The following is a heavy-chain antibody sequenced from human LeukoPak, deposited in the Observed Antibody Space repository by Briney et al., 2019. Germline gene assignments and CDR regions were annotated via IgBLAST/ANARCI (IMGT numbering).Heavy chain of an antibody. CDR3: VRGRYCSGGTCYPSYDY. Sequence: PGGSLRLSCAASGFTFSSYEMNWVRQAPGKGLEWVSYITSSGNTIYYADSVKGRFTISRDNAKYSLYLQMNSLRAEDTAVYYCVRGRYCSGGTCYPSYDYWGQGTLVTVSS. CDR2: ITSSGNTI. CDR1: GFTFSSYE. J-gene: IGHJ4*02. D-gene: IGHD2-15*01. V-gene: IGHV3-48*03.